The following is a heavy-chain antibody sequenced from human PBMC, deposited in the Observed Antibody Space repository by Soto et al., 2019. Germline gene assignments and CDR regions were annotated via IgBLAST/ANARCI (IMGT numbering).Heavy chain of an antibody. CDR1: GGSISSYY. J-gene: IGHJ6*02. V-gene: IGHV4-59*12. CDR2: IYYSGST. Sequence: SETLSLTCTVSGGSISSYYWSWIRQPPGKGLEWIGYIYYSGSTYYNPSLKSRVTISVDTSKNQFSLKLSSVTAADTAVYYCARDRKEAVAGTIGHYYYGMDVWGQGTTVTVSS. D-gene: IGHD6-19*01. CDR3: ARDRKEAVAGTIGHYYYGMDV.